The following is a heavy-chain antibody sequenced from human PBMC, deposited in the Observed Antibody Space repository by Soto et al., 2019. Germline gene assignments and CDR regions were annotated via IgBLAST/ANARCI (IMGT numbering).Heavy chain of an antibody. Sequence: QVQLVESGGGVVQPGRSLRLSCAASGFTFSSYAMHGFRQAPGKGLGGVAVISYDGSNKYYADSVKGRFTISRDNSKNTLYLQMNSLRAEDTAVYYCAREPDYGDYSSSTLDIWGQGTMVTVSS. V-gene: IGHV3-30-3*01. CDR3: AREPDYGDYSSSTLDI. CDR2: ISYDGSNK. CDR1: GFTFSSYA. D-gene: IGHD4-17*01. J-gene: IGHJ3*02.